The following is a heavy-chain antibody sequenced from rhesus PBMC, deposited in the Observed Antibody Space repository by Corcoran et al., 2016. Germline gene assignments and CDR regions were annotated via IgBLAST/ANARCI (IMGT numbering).Heavy chain of an antibody. D-gene: IGHD6-25*01. Sequence: QLQLQESGPGLVKPSETLSVTCAVSGGSISSSYWSWIRQAPGKGLEWIGYIYGSGSSTNDNPSLKSRVTRSVATSMNQLSLKLSSVTTADTAVYYCAREGRSGSWDFDYWGQGVLVTVSS. CDR3: AREGRSGSWDFDY. CDR1: GGSISSSY. V-gene: IGHV4-169*02. J-gene: IGHJ4*01. CDR2: IYGSGSST.